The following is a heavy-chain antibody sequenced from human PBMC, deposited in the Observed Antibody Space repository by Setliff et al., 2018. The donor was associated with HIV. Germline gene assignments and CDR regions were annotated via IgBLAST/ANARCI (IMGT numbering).Heavy chain of an antibody. Sequence: PSETLSLTCAVSGDSISSTSWWSWVRQSPGKGLEWIGQIYHSGNTNYNPSFKNRVTISLDKSKNEFSLTLTSVTAADTAVYYCAREAPSEPTRYYNFWSGYPDWFDPWGQGTLVTVSS. D-gene: IGHD3-3*01. CDR2: IYHSGNT. V-gene: IGHV4-4*02. CDR3: AREAPSEPTRYYNFWSGYPDWFDP. J-gene: IGHJ5*02. CDR1: GDSISSTSW.